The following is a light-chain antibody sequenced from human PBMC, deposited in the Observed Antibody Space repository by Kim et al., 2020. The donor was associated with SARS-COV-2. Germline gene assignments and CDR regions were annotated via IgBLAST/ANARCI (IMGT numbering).Light chain of an antibody. Sequence: PGKSLTISCTGTSIDVGGYNYVSWYLQHPGKAPKLMIYDVSKRPSGVSNRFSGSKSGNTASLTISGLQAEDEADYYCSSYTSSSRVFGGGTQLTVL. V-gene: IGLV2-14*04. CDR1: SIDVGGYNY. CDR3: SSYTSSSRV. J-gene: IGLJ3*02. CDR2: DVS.